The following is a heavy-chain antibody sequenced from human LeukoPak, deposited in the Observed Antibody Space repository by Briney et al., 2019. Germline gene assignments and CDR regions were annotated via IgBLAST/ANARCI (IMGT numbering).Heavy chain of an antibody. CDR1: GYSISSGYY. CDR3: ARVGRGGYYFDY. Sequence: ASETLSLTCTVSGYSISSGYYWGWIRQPPGKGLEWIGSIYHSGSTYYNPSLKSRVTISVDTSKNQFSLKLSSVTAADTAVYYCARVGRGGYYFDYWGQGTLVTVSS. J-gene: IGHJ4*02. CDR2: IYHSGST. D-gene: IGHD3-10*01. V-gene: IGHV4-38-2*02.